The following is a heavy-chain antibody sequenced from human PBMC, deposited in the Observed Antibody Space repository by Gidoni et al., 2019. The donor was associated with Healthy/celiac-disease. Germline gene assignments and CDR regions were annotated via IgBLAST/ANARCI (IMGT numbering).Heavy chain of an antibody. D-gene: IGHD3-3*01. CDR1: GFTFSSYW. CDR3: ARGGYDFWSGYYTLVDWFDP. J-gene: IGHJ5*02. CDR2: IKQDGSEK. Sequence: EVQLVESGGGLVQPGGSLRLSCAASGFTFSSYWMSWVRQAPGKGLEWVANIKQDGSEKYYVDSVKGRFTISRDNAKNSLYLQMNRLRAEDTAVYYCARGGYDFWSGYYTLVDWFDPWGQGTLVTVSS. V-gene: IGHV3-7*05.